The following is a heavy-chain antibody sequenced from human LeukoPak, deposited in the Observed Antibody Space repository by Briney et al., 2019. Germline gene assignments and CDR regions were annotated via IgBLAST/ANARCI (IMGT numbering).Heavy chain of an antibody. J-gene: IGHJ4*02. V-gene: IGHV3-74*01. D-gene: IGHD6-13*01. CDR3: AREHNTAAAIDY. Sequence: GGSLRLSCEASGFTFSSYWMHWVRQDPGKGLVWVARMNSDGSSTSHADSVRGRFTISRDNAKNTLYLQMNSLRAEDTAVYYCAREHNTAAAIDYWGQGTLVTVSS. CDR1: GFTFSSYW. CDR2: MNSDGSST.